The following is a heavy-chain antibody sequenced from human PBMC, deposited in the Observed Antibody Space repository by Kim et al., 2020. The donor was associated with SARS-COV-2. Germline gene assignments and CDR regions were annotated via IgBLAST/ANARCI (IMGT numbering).Heavy chain of an antibody. CDR2: ISYDGSNK. CDR3: ARDFSFLAALDYGMDV. CDR1: GFTFSSYA. V-gene: IGHV3-30*04. J-gene: IGHJ6*02. D-gene: IGHD6-6*01. Sequence: GGSLRLSCAASGFTFSSYAMHWVRQAPDKGLEWVAVISYDGSNKYYADSVKGRFTISRDNSKNTLYLQMNSLRAEDTAVYYCARDFSFLAALDYGMDVWGQGTTVTVSS.